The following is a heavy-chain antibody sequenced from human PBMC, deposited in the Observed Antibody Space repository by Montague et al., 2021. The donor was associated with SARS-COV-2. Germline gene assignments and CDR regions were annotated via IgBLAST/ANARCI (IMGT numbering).Heavy chain of an antibody. CDR3: ARVPPYYDDSSGYYFGAFDI. J-gene: IGHJ3*02. CDR2: IYTSGST. CDR1: GGSISSGSYY. D-gene: IGHD3-22*01. Sequence: TLSLTCTVSGGSISSGSYYWSWIRQPAGKGLEWIGRIYTSGSTNYNPSLKSRVTISVDTSKNQFSLKLSSVTAADTAVYYCARVPPYYDDSSGYYFGAFDIWGQGTMVTVSS. V-gene: IGHV4-61*02.